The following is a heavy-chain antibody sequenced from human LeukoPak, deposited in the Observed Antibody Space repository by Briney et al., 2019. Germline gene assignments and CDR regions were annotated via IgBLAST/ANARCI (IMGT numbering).Heavy chain of an antibody. D-gene: IGHD1-1*01. J-gene: IGHJ4*02. CDR3: ARRWTYFDY. CDR1: GGSISSSSYY. Sequence: SETLSLTCTVSGGSISSSSYYWGWIRQPPGKGLEWIGSIYYSGSTYFNPSLKSRVTISVDTSKNQFSLNLTSVTAADTAVYYCARRWTYFDYWGQGALVTVSS. CDR2: IYYSGST. V-gene: IGHV4-39*07.